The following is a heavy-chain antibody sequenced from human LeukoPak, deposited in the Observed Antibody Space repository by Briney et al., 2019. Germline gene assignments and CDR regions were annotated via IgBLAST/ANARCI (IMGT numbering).Heavy chain of an antibody. V-gene: IGHV1-69*13. CDR2: IIPIFGKA. Sequence: SVKVSRKASGGTFSSYAISWVRQAPGQGLEWMGGIIPIFGKANYAQKFQGRVTITADESTSTAYMELSSLRSEDTAVYYCAGTLAAVAGTTLLDYWGQGTLVTVSS. CDR1: GGTFSSYA. CDR3: AGTLAAVAGTTLLDY. J-gene: IGHJ4*02. D-gene: IGHD6-19*01.